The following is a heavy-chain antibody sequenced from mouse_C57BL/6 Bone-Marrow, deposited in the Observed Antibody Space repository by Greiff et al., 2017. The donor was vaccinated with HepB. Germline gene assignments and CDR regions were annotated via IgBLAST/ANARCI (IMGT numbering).Heavy chain of an antibody. CDR1: GYTFTSYW. V-gene: IGHV1-7*01. D-gene: IGHD1-1*01. Sequence: VQLQQSGAELAKPGASVKLSCKASGYTFTSYWMHWVKQRPGKGLEWIGYINPSSGYTKYNQKFKDKATLTADKSTSTAYKQLSSLTYEDSAVYYCARYYYGTAMDYWGQGTSVTVSS. CDR3: ARYYYGTAMDY. J-gene: IGHJ4*01. CDR2: INPSSGYT.